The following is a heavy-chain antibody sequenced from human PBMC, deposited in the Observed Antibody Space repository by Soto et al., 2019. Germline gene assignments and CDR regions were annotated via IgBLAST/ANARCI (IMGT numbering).Heavy chain of an antibody. CDR2: IYYSGST. V-gene: IGHV4-39*02. CDR3: AREWSGSSFGYYYYGMDV. CDR1: GGSISSSSYY. Sequence: SETLSLTCTVSGGSISSSSYYWGWIRQPPGKGLEWIGSIYYSGSTYYNPSLKSRVTISVDTSKNQFSLKLSSVTAADTAVYYCAREWSGSSFGYYYYGMDVWGQGTTVTVSS. D-gene: IGHD6-13*01. J-gene: IGHJ6*02.